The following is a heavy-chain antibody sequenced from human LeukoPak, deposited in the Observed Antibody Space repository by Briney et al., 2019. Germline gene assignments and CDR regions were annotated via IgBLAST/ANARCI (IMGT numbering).Heavy chain of an antibody. J-gene: IGHJ4*02. V-gene: IGHV4-59*01. CDR3: ARTSAAKLSDRYCSSTSCYTGIDY. CDR1: GGSISSYY. D-gene: IGHD2-2*02. CDR2: IYYSGST. Sequence: SETLSLTCTVSGGSISSYYWSWIRQPPGKGLEWIGYIYYSGSTNYNPSLKSRVTISVDTSKNQFSLKLSSVTAADTAVYYCARTSAAKLSDRYCSSTSCYTGIDYWGQGTLVTVSS.